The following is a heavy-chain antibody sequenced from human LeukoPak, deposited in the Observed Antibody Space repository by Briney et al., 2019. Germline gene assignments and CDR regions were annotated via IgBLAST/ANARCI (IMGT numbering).Heavy chain of an antibody. CDR3: AKDTSARRGSLNG. D-gene: IGHD3-16*02. CDR2: ITDSGGST. V-gene: IGHV3-23*01. J-gene: IGHJ4*02. CDR1: GFTFSTQG. Sequence: GGSLRLSCVASGFTFSTQGMHWVRQAPGKGLEWVSAITDSGGSTSYADSVRGRFTISRDNSKNTLYLQMNSLRAGDTAVYYCAKDTSARRGSLNGWGQGTLVTVSS.